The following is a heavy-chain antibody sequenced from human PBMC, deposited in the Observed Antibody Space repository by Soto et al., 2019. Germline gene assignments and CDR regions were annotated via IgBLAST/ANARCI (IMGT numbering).Heavy chain of an antibody. J-gene: IGHJ6*03. CDR1: GFTLSSYW. Sequence: EVQLVESGGGLVQPGGSLRLSCAASGFTLSSYWMRWVRLVPGKGLGWVSRSNSEVSITTYADSVRGRFTISRDNARNTVYLQMSSLRVEDTAVYYCVRAQSGGSRMDVWGKGTTVIVSS. CDR3: VRAQSGGSRMDV. V-gene: IGHV3-74*01. CDR2: SNSEVSIT. D-gene: IGHD4-4*01.